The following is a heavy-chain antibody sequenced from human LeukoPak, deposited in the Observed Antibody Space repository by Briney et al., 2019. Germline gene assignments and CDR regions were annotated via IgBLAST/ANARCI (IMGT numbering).Heavy chain of an antibody. D-gene: IGHD6-13*01. CDR1: GGSISSSSYY. Sequence: SETLSLTCTVSGGSISSSSYYWGWIRQPPGKGLEWIGYIYYSGSTYYNPSLKSRVTISVDTSKNQFSLKLSSVTAADTAVYYCARPRGYSSSWSKGWFDPWGQGTLVTVSS. CDR2: IYYSGST. V-gene: IGHV4-30-4*08. J-gene: IGHJ5*02. CDR3: ARPRGYSSSWSKGWFDP.